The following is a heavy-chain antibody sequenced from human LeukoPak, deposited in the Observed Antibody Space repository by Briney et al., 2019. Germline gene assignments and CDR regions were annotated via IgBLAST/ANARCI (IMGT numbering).Heavy chain of an antibody. V-gene: IGHV3-30*04. Sequence: PGGSLRLSCAASGFTFSSYAMHWVRQAPGKGLEWVTIISYDGSNKYYADSVKGRFTISRDNSKNTLYLQMNSLRPEDTAVYYCARDKIAYYYYMDVWGKGTTVTVSS. CDR1: GFTFSSYA. CDR3: ARDKIAYYYYMDV. CDR2: ISYDGSNK. J-gene: IGHJ6*03.